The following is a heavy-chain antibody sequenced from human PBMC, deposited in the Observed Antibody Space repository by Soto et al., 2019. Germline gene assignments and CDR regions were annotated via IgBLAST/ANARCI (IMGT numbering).Heavy chain of an antibody. D-gene: IGHD3-10*01. V-gene: IGHV4-31*03. Sequence: PSETLSLTCTVSGGSISSGGYYWSWIRQHPGKGLEWIGYIYYSGSTYYNPSLKSRVTISVDTSKNQFSLKLSSVTAADTAVYYCAMYYYGSGSSYYFDYWGQGTLVTVS. CDR3: AMYYYGSGSSYYFDY. J-gene: IGHJ4*02. CDR1: GGSISSGGYY. CDR2: IYYSGST.